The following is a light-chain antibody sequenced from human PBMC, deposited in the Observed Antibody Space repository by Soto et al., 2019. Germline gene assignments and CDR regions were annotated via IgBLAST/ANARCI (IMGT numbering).Light chain of an antibody. CDR1: TSNMGTNY. Sequence: VLTHPPPASGTPGQRVTISCSGSTSNMGTNYVYWYQQLPGTAPKLLIYSNSQRPSGVPDRFSGSKSGTPASLAISGLRSEDEADYYCAAWDDSVSGYVFGTGTKVTVL. CDR2: SNS. CDR3: AAWDDSVSGYV. J-gene: IGLJ1*01. V-gene: IGLV1-47*02.